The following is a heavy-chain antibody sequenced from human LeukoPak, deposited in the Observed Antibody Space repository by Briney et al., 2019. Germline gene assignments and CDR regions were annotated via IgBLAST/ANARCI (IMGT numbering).Heavy chain of an antibody. V-gene: IGHV3-49*04. CDR1: GFTFGDYA. Sequence: QPGGSLRLSCSTSGFTFGDYAMSWVRQAPGKGLEWVGFIQAKAYGGATKYAASVNGRFSISRDDSQSIANLQMNDLKTEDTAVYYCTRAPHPRCSSSGRYLDYWGQGTLVTVSS. CDR3: TRAPHPRCSSSGRYLDY. J-gene: IGHJ4*02. D-gene: IGHD2-2*01. CDR2: IQAKAYGGAT.